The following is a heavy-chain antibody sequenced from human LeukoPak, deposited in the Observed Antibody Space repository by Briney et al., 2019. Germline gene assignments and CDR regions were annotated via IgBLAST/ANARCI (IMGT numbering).Heavy chain of an antibody. Sequence: GGSLRLSCAASGFTFSSYWMHWVRQAPGKGLVWVSRINTDGSSTSYADSVKGRFTISRDNAKNTLYLQMNSLRAEDTAVYYCAKDPPRAAWFSADYTNYGDWGQGTLVTVSS. J-gene: IGHJ4*02. CDR3: AKDPPRAAWFSADYTNYGD. CDR2: INTDGSST. CDR1: GFTFSSYW. V-gene: IGHV3-74*01. D-gene: IGHD4-11*01.